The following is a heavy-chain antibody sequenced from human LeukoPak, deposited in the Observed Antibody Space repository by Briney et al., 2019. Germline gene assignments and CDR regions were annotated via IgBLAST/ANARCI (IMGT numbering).Heavy chain of an antibody. CDR2: IGGSGGTT. Sequence: GGSLRLSCAASGFTFSSYAMHWVRQAPGKGLEWVSGIGGSGGTTYFADSVKVRFAISRDNSKNTLYLQMNSLRAEDTAVYYCASEPPIAAAATQGDAFDIWGQGTMVTVSS. D-gene: IGHD6-13*01. CDR1: GFTFSSYA. V-gene: IGHV3-23*01. J-gene: IGHJ3*02. CDR3: ASEPPIAAAATQGDAFDI.